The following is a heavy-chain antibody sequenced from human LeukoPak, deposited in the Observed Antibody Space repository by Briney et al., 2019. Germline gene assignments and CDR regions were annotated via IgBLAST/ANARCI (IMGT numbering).Heavy chain of an antibody. J-gene: IGHJ6*03. Sequence: GESLKTSCKGSGYSFTSYWTGWVRQMPGKGLEWMGIIYPGDSDTRYSPSFQGQVTISADKSISTAFLQWSSLKASDTAMYYCARLYYGSGSYSWYYYYYMDVWGKGTTVTVSS. CDR3: ARLYYGSGSYSWYYYYYMDV. V-gene: IGHV5-51*01. CDR2: IYPGDSDT. D-gene: IGHD3-10*01. CDR1: GYSFTSYW.